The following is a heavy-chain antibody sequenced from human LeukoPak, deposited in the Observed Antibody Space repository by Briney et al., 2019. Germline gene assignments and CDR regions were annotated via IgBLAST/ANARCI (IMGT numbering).Heavy chain of an antibody. D-gene: IGHD3-16*02. Sequence: GASVKVSCKASGYTFNNYNIHWVRQAPGQGLEWMGWINPTSGGTNFAQKFQGRVTMTSDTSISTAYMELSRLRSDDSAVYYCARNQYDYVWGSYRIDYWGQGTLVTVSS. J-gene: IGHJ4*02. CDR1: GYTFNNYN. V-gene: IGHV1-2*02. CDR3: ARNQYDYVWGSYRIDY. CDR2: INPTSGGT.